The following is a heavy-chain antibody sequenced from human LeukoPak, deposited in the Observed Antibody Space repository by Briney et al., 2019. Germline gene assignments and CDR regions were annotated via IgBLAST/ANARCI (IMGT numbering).Heavy chain of an antibody. Sequence: SETLSLTCTVSGGSISSYYWSWIRQPPGKGLEWIANIYHTGSTNYNPSLSSRVTISIGTAKNQFSLKLTSVTAEDTAVYYCARRGRNSSGWQDYLWGQGTLVTVSS. CDR3: ARRGRNSSGWQDYL. V-gene: IGHV4-59*01. J-gene: IGHJ4*02. CDR2: IYHTGST. CDR1: GGSISSYY. D-gene: IGHD6-25*01.